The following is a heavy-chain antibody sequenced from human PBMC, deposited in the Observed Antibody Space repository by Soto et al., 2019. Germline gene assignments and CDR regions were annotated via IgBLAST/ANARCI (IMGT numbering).Heavy chain of an antibody. J-gene: IGHJ6*02. Sequence: SETLSLTCTVSGGSISSGDYYWSWIRQPPGKGLEWIGYIFYSGTTYHNPSRKSRVTISIDTSKNQFSLKLSSVTAADAAVYYCARGLNDYGSGSYYYYYGLDVWGQGSTVTVSS. CDR3: ARGLNDYGSGSYYYYYGLDV. D-gene: IGHD3-10*01. CDR2: IFYSGTT. V-gene: IGHV4-30-4*01. CDR1: GGSISSGDYY.